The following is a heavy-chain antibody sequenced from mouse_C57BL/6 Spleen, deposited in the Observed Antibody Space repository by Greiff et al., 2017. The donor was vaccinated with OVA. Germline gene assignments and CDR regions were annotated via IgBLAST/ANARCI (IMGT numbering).Heavy chain of an antibody. CDR3: ARGRVMGSWDIDY. V-gene: IGHV3-6*01. D-gene: IGHD2-3*01. CDR2: ISYDGSN. Sequence: EVKLMESGPGLVKPSQSLSLTCSVTGYSITSGYYWNWIRQFPGNKLEWMGYISYDGSNNYNPSLKNRISITRDTSKNQFFLKLNSVTTEDTATYYCARGRVMGSWDIDYWGQGTTLTVSS. CDR1: GYSITSGYY. J-gene: IGHJ2*01.